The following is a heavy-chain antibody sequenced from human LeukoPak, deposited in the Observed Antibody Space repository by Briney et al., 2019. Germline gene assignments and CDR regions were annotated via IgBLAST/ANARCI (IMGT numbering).Heavy chain of an antibody. CDR2: IYTSGST. Sequence: SETLSLTCAVYGGSFSGYYWSWIRQPAGKGLEWIGRIYTSGSTNYNPSLKSRVTMSADTSKNQFSLKLSSVTAADTAVYYCARVMVVAAIFDYWGQGTLVTASS. D-gene: IGHD2-15*01. CDR1: GGSFSGYY. CDR3: ARVMVVAAIFDY. V-gene: IGHV4-59*10. J-gene: IGHJ4*02.